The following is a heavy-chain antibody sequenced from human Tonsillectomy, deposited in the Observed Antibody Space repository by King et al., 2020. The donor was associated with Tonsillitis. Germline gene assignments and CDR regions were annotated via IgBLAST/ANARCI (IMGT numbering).Heavy chain of an antibody. CDR3: ARHNSLGHPPYYFGVDV. Sequence: VQLQQSGPGLVKASQTLSLTCAISGDSVSSNSAAWNWIRQSPSRGLEWLGRTYYRSKWYNDSAVYVKSRMTIKVDTSKNQFSLQLNSVTPEDTAVYYCARHNSLGHPPYYFGVDVWGQGTTVTVSS. CDR2: TYYRSKWYN. V-gene: IGHV6-1*01. D-gene: IGHD5-24*01. CDR1: GDSVSSNSAA. J-gene: IGHJ6*02.